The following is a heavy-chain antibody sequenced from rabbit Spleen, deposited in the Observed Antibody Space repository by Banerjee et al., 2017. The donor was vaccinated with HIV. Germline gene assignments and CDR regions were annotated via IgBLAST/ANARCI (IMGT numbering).Heavy chain of an antibody. J-gene: IGHJ4*01. CDR1: GFDFTNYY. V-gene: IGHV1S45*01. CDR3: ARDLAGVIGWNFGW. D-gene: IGHD4-1*01. CDR2: IYSAKGST. Sequence: QEQLTETGGDLVQPGGSLTLSCKASGFDFTNYYISWVRQAPGKGLEWIGIIYSAKGSTDYASWAKGRSTFSKTSSTTVTLQMTSLTAADTATYFCARDLAGVIGWNFGWWGPGTLVTVS.